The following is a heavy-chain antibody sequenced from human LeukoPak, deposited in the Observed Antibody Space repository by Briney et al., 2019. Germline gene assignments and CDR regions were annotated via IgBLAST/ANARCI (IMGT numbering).Heavy chain of an antibody. D-gene: IGHD3-3*01. Sequence: GGSLRLSCAASGFTFSSYSMNWVRQAPGKGLEWVSLISWDGGSTYYADSVKGRFTISRDNSKNSLYLQMNSLRTEDTALYYCAKDTWKHYYDFWSGYDYWGQGTLVTVSS. CDR1: GFTFSSYS. CDR3: AKDTWKHYYDFWSGYDY. J-gene: IGHJ4*02. V-gene: IGHV3-43*01. CDR2: ISWDGGST.